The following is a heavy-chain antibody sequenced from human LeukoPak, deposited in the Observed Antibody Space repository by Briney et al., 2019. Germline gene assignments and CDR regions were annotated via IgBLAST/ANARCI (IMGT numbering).Heavy chain of an antibody. Sequence: SETLSLTCTVSGGSISSSSYYWGWIRQPPGKGLEWIGSIYYSGSTYYNPSLKSRVTISVDTSKNQFSLNLSSVTAADTAVYYCARLVVVPAATHARDYWGQGTLVTVSS. J-gene: IGHJ4*02. CDR2: IYYSGST. D-gene: IGHD2-2*01. CDR1: GGSISSSSYY. V-gene: IGHV4-39*01. CDR3: ARLVVVPAATHARDY.